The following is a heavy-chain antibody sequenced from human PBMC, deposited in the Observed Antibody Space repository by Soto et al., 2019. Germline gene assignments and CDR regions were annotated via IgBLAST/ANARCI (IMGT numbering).Heavy chain of an antibody. CDR3: ARDREDDYGDYGFDY. J-gene: IGHJ4*02. CDR2: IKQDGSEK. V-gene: IGHV3-7*01. Sequence: EVQLVESGGGLVQPGGSLRLSCAASGFTFSSYWMSWVRQAPGKGLEWVANIKQDGSEKYYVDSVKGRFTISRDNANNSLYLQMNSLRAEDMAVYYCARDREDDYGDYGFDYWGQGTLVTVYS. CDR1: GFTFSSYW. D-gene: IGHD4-17*01.